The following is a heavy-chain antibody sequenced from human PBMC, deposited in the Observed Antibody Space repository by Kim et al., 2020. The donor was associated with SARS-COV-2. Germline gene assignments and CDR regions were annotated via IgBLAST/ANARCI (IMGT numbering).Heavy chain of an antibody. CDR1: GGTINSYS. J-gene: IGHJ3*02. CDR3: ATSGRGVFDI. CDR2: IIPILGLA. Sequence: SVKVSCKASGGTINSYSISWVRQAPGQGLEWLGRIIPILGLANYAQNFEGRVAFTADRSPSTAYLELSSLRSDDTAVYYCATSGRGVFDIWGQGTMLTVSS. V-gene: IGHV1-69*02. D-gene: IGHD3-10*01.